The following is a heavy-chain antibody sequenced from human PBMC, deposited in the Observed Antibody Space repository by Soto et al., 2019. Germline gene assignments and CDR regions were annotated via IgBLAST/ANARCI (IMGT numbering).Heavy chain of an antibody. CDR1: GFTFSSYG. CDR2: ISYDGSNK. Sequence: QVQLVESGGGVVQPGRSLRLSCAASGFTFSSYGMHWVRQAPGKGLEWVAVISYDGSNKYYADSVKGRFTISRDNSKNTLYPQMNSLRAEDTAVCYCAKEGGYYGSGSYSVGENYYGMDVWGQGTTVTVSS. V-gene: IGHV3-30*18. CDR3: AKEGGYYGSGSYSVGENYYGMDV. D-gene: IGHD3-10*01. J-gene: IGHJ6*02.